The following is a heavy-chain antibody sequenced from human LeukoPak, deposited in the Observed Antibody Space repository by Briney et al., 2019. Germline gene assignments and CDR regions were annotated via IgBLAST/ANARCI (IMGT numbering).Heavy chain of an antibody. Sequence: PSETLSLTCAVSGGSISSSNWWSWVRQPPGKGLEWIGEIYHSGSTNYNPSLKSRVTISVDKSKNQFSLKLSSVTAADTAVYYCASLDYYDSSGYTWFDPWGQGTLVTVSS. CDR1: GGSISSSNW. CDR2: IYHSGST. CDR3: ASLDYYDSSGYTWFDP. D-gene: IGHD3-22*01. J-gene: IGHJ5*02. V-gene: IGHV4-4*02.